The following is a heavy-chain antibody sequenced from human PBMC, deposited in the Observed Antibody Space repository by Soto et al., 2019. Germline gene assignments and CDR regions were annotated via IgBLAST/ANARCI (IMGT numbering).Heavy chain of an antibody. D-gene: IGHD1-26*01. V-gene: IGHV3-48*03. CDR3: AYGGSCDY. J-gene: IGHJ4*02. Sequence: EVQLVESGGGLVQPGGSLRLSCAASGFSFNNYEMNWVRQAPGKGLEWVSYISTSGSTIYYADSVKGRFTISRDNGKNSLYLQMNSLRAKDTAVYYCAYGGSCDYWGQGTQVTVSS. CDR2: ISTSGSTI. CDR1: GFSFNNYE.